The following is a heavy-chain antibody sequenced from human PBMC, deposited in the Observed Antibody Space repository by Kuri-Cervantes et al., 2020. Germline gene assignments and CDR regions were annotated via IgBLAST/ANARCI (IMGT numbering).Heavy chain of an antibody. J-gene: IGHJ4*02. CDR2: IYSGGST. D-gene: IGHD4-23*01. CDR3: AKLTRFAEEPFDY. V-gene: IGHV3-66*01. Sequence: GESLKISCAASGFTFSSYAMHWVRQAPGKGLEWVAVIYSGGSTYYADSVKGRFTISRDNSKNTLYLRMNSLRAEDTAVYYCAKLTRFAEEPFDYWGQGTLVTVSS. CDR1: GFTFSSYA.